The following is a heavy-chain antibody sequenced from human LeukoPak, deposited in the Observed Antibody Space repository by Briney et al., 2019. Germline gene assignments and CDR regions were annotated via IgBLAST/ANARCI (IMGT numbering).Heavy chain of an antibody. D-gene: IGHD2-2*01. J-gene: IGHJ5*02. Sequence: GGSLRLSCAASGFTFSSNSMNWVRQAPRKGQEWDSSISSSSSYIYYADSVKGRFTISRDNAKNSLYLQMNSLRAEDTAVYYCARDLRVSGVVGDWFDPWGQGTLVTVSS. CDR3: ARDLRVSGVVGDWFDP. V-gene: IGHV3-21*01. CDR2: ISSSSSYI. CDR1: GFTFSSNS.